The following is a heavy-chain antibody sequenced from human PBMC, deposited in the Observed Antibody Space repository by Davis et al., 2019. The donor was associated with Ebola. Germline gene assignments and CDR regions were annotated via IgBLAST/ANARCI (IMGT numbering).Heavy chain of an antibody. Sequence: SQTLSLTCAVYGGSFSGYYWSWIRQPPGKGLEWIGVINHSGSTNYNPSLKSRVTISVDTSKNQFSLKLSSVTAADTAVYYCARSRDLYGMDVWGQGTTVTVSS. CDR3: ARSRDLYGMDV. V-gene: IGHV4-34*01. CDR1: GGSFSGYY. CDR2: INHSGST. J-gene: IGHJ6*02.